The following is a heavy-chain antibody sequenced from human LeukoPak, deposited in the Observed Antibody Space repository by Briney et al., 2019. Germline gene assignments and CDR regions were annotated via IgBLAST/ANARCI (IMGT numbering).Heavy chain of an antibody. CDR3: ARGLASGYPPIPFDY. J-gene: IGHJ4*02. CDR1: GGSFDGYY. CDR2: ITYDGST. Sequence: PSETLSLTCAVFGGSFDGYYWSWIRQPPGKGLEWIGEITYDGSTNYNPSLKSRVTISVGTSKIQFSLNLSSVTAADTAIYYCARGLASGYPPIPFDYWGQGTQVTVSS. D-gene: IGHD3-3*01. V-gene: IGHV4-34*01.